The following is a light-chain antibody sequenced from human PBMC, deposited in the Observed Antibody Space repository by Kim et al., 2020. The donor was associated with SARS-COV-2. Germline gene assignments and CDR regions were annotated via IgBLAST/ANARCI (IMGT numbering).Light chain of an antibody. CDR1: SSDFGRYNF. CDR2: DVN. V-gene: IGLV2-14*03. J-gene: IGLJ3*02. CDR3: LSYTSSDVWL. Sequence: GQSITISCTGTSSDFGRYNFVSWFQQHPGKVPQLMIYDVNKRPSGVSSRFSGSKSGNTASLTISGLQAEDESDYYCLSYTSSDVWLFGGGTQLTVL.